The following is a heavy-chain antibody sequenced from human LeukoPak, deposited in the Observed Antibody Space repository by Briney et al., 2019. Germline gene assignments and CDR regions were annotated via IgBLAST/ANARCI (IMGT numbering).Heavy chain of an antibody. CDR3: TTGGERP. V-gene: IGHV3-7*03. Sequence: GGSLRLSCAASGFTFSSYWMSWVRQAPGKGLEWVANIKQDGSEKYYVDSVKGRFTISRDNAKNSLNLQMNSLKTEDTAVYYCTTGGERPWGQGTLVTVSS. D-gene: IGHD3-16*01. CDR1: GFTFSSYW. CDR2: IKQDGSEK. J-gene: IGHJ5*02.